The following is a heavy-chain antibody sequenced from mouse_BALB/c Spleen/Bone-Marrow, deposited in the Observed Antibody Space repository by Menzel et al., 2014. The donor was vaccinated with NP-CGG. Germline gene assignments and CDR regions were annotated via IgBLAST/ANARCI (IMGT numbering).Heavy chain of an antibody. J-gene: IGHJ3*01. D-gene: IGHD2-4*01. Sequence: QVQLQQSGPGLVAPSQSLSITCTVSGFSLTSYGVHWVRQPPGKGLEWLGVIWAGGSTNYNSALMSRLSISKDNSKSQVFLKMNSLQTDVRAMYSSARSTMITEGFAYWGQGTLVTVSA. V-gene: IGHV2-9*02. CDR2: IWAGGST. CDR3: ARSTMITEGFAY. CDR1: GFSLTSYG.